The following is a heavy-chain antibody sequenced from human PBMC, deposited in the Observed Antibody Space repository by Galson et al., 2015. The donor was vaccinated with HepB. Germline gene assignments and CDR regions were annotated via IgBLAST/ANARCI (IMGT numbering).Heavy chain of an antibody. CDR3: ARVGVGYSDTSGYYDP. CDR2: INAGHGNT. D-gene: IGHD3-22*01. J-gene: IGHJ5*02. V-gene: IGHV1-3*01. CDR1: GYSFTNYA. Sequence: SVKVSCKASGYSFTNYAMHWVRQVPGQRLEWMGWINAGHGNTKYSQKFQGRVTITRDTSVSTAYMELSSLRSEDTAVYFCARVGVGYSDTSGYYDPWGQGTLVTVSS.